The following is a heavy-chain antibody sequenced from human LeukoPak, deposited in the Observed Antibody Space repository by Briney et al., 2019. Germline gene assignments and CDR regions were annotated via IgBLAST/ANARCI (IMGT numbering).Heavy chain of an antibody. CDR3: AKAEVPAAMKGMYYYYYMDV. J-gene: IGHJ6*03. V-gene: IGHV3-23*01. Sequence: GGSLRLSCAASGFTFSSYAMSWVRQAPGKGLEWVSAISGSGGSTYYADSVKGRFTISRDNSKNTLYLQMNSLRAEDTAVYYCAKAEVPAAMKGMYYYYYMDVWGKGTTVTVSS. CDR2: ISGSGGST. D-gene: IGHD2-2*01. CDR1: GFTFSSYA.